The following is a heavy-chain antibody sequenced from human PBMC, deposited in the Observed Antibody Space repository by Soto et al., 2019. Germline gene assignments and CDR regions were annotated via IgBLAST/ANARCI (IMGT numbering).Heavy chain of an antibody. CDR1: GFSFSHAS. CDR2: IKSKTDGGTI. D-gene: IGHD3-3*01. Sequence: GGSLRLSCAASGFSFSHASMNWVRQAPGGGLEWVGRIKSKTDGGTIDYAAPMKGRFTISRDDSKDTLYLQMNSLKTEDAAVYYCSGEYFDFWGQGTLVTVPQ. J-gene: IGHJ4*02. CDR3: SGEYFDF. V-gene: IGHV3-15*07.